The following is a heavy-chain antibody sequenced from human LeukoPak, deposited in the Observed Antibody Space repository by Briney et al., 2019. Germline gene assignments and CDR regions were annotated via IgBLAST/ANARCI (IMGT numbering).Heavy chain of an antibody. D-gene: IGHD6-6*01. CDR1: GGSFSGYY. V-gene: IGHV4-34*01. Sequence: ETLSLTCAVYGGSFSGYYWSWIRQPPGKGLEWIGEINHSGSTNYNPSLKSRVTISVDTSKNQFSLKLSSVTAADAAVYYCARAHGSSSRIYYYYYMDVWGKGTTVTVSS. CDR2: INHSGST. CDR3: ARAHGSSSRIYYYYYMDV. J-gene: IGHJ6*03.